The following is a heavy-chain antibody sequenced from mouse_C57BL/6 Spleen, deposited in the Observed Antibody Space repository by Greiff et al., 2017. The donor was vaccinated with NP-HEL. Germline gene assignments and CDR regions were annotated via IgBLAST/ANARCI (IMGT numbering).Heavy chain of an antibody. CDR3: AREGDYGSSYYFDY. Sequence: VQLKESGPGLVKPSQSLSLTCSVTGYSITSGYYWNWLRQFPGNKLEWMGYISYDGSNNYNPSLKNRISITRDTSKNQFFLKLNSVTTEDTATYYCAREGDYGSSYYFDYWGQGTTLTVSS. CDR2: ISYDGSN. D-gene: IGHD1-1*01. V-gene: IGHV3-6*01. J-gene: IGHJ2*01. CDR1: GYSITSGYY.